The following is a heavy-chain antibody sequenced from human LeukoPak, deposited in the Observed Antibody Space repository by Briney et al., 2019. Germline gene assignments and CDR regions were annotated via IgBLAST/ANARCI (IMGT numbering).Heavy chain of an antibody. CDR3: ARGGYSSSWYDYYYGMDV. CDR1: GYTFTSYD. D-gene: IGHD6-13*01. CDR2: MNPNSGNT. J-gene: IGHJ6*02. Sequence: ASVKVSCKASGYTFTSYDINWVRQATGQGLEWMGWMNPNSGNTGYAQKFQGRVTMTTNTSISTAYMELSSLRSEDTAVYYCARGGYSSSWYDYYYGMDVWGQGTTVTVSS. V-gene: IGHV1-8*01.